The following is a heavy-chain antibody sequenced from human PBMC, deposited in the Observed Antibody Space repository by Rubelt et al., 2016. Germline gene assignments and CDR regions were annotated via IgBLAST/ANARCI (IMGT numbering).Heavy chain of an antibody. CDR1: GYTLTELS. D-gene: IGHD7-27*01. CDR2: FDPADGET. V-gene: IGHV1-24*01. J-gene: IGHJ4*02. Sequence: QVQLVQSGAEVKKPGASVKVSCKVSGYTLTELSMHWVRQAPGKGLEWMGGFDPADGETIYAQKFQGRVTMTEDTSTSTAYMELRSLRSDDTAVYYCARYLGIEGDFDYWGQGTLVTVSS. CDR3: ARYLGIEGDFDY.